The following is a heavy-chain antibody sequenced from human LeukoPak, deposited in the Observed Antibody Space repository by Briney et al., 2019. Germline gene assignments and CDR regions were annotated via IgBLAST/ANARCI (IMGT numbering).Heavy chain of an antibody. D-gene: IGHD3-10*01. V-gene: IGHV1-2*02. CDR2: INPKSGGT. CDR3: ARDSTGYYGSGSLEGGLGY. Sequence: GASVKVSCKASGYTFTGYYMHWVRQAPGQGVEWMGWINPKSGGTNYAQKFQGRVTMTRDTSISTAYMELSRLRSDDTAVHYCARDSTGYYGSGSLEGGLGYWGQGTLVTVSS. J-gene: IGHJ4*02. CDR1: GYTFTGYY.